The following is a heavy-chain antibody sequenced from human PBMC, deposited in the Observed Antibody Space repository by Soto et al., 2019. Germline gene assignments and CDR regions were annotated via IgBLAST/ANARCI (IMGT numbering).Heavy chain of an antibody. CDR2: ISAYNGNT. J-gene: IGHJ4*02. V-gene: IGHV1-18*01. Sequence: QVQRVQSGAEVKKPGASVKVSCKASGYTFTSYGISWVRQAPGQGLEWMGWISAYNGNTNYAQKLQGRVTMTTDTATTTAYMELRSLRSDDTAVYYCAGDVGDVVVVPLHYPDYWGQGTLVTVSS. D-gene: IGHD2-15*01. CDR1: GYTFTSYG. CDR3: AGDVGDVVVVPLHYPDY.